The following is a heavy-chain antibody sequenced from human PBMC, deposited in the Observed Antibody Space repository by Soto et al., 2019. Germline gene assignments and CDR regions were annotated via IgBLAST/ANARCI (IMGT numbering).Heavy chain of an antibody. D-gene: IGHD2-21*02. J-gene: IGHJ5*02. CDR2: IYWDDDK. Sequence: QITLKESGPPLVKPTQTLTLTCTFSGFSLSTSGVGVGWIRQPPGKALEWLALIYWDDDKRYSPSLNSRLTIPXXTXKXXMDLTRTNMDPTDTAAYSSANLPAVVVTAIPCFAPWGQGTLVTVSS. CDR1: GFSLSTSGVG. CDR3: ANLPAVVVTAIPCFAP. V-gene: IGHV2-5*02.